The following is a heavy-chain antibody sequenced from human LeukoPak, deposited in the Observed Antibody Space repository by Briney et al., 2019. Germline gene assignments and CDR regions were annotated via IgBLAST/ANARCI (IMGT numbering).Heavy chain of an antibody. CDR2: IKQDGSEK. J-gene: IGHJ3*02. CDR1: GFTFSSYA. V-gene: IGHV3-7*01. D-gene: IGHD3-3*01. CDR3: ARDSRLTRITISSGAFDI. Sequence: QPGGSLRLSCAASGFTFSSYAMSWVRQAPGKGLEWVANIKQDGSEKYYVDSVKGRFTISRDNAKNSLYLQMNSLRAEDTAVYYCARDSRLTRITISSGAFDIWGQGTMVTVSS.